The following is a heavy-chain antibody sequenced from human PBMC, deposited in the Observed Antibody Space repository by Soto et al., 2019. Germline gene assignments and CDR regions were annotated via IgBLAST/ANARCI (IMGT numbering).Heavy chain of an antibody. V-gene: IGHV1-69*12. CDR3: ARFRTYAGNSELPYYYYYGMDV. CDR1: GGTFSSYA. D-gene: IGHD6-13*01. Sequence: QVQLVQSGAEVKKPGSSVKVSCKASGGTFSSYAISWVRQAPGQGLEWMGGIIPIFGTANYAQKFQVRVTITANESTSTAYIELSSLRSEDTAGYYCARFRTYAGNSELPYYYYYGMDVWGRGTTVTVSS. CDR2: IIPIFGTA. J-gene: IGHJ6*02.